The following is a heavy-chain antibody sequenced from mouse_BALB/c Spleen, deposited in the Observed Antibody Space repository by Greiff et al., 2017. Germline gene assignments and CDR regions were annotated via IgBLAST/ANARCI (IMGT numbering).Heavy chain of an antibody. CDR1: GYSFTSYG. J-gene: IGHJ4*01. D-gene: IGHD2-12*01. Sequence: VQLVESGPGLVAPSQTLSITCTVSGYSFTSYGVHWVRQPPGKGLEWLGVIWAGGSTNYNSALMSRLSISKDNSKSQVFLSMNSLQTDDTAMYYCARDYDYARDYWGQGTSVTVSS. CDR3: ARDYDYARDY. V-gene: IGHV2-9*02. CDR2: IWAGGST.